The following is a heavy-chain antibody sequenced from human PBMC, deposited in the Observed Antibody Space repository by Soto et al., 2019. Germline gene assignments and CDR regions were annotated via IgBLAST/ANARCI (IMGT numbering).Heavy chain of an antibody. CDR2: INSDGSVS. Sequence: EVQLVESGGGLVQPGGSLRLSCAASGFTFSNYWMYWVRQAPGQGLEWVSRINSDGSVSSYADSVKGRLTISRDNVKNTLYLQMDRLRAEATAVYYCARGDCGGGTCFSLAGSFYYCMDVWGKGPTVTVFS. D-gene: IGHD2-15*01. J-gene: IGHJ6*03. CDR1: GFTFSNYW. V-gene: IGHV3-74*02. CDR3: ARGDCGGGTCFSLAGSFYYCMDV.